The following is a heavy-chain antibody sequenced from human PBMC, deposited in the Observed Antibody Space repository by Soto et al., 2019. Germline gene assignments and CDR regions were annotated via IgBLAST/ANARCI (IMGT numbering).Heavy chain of an antibody. J-gene: IGHJ4*02. Sequence: PGGSLRLSCAASGFTFSSYSMNWVRQAPGKGLEWVSSISSSSSYIYYADSVKGRFTISRDNAKNSLYLQMNSLRAEDTAVYYCARGPSSGWYVGYFDYWGQGTLVTVSS. CDR3: ARGPSSGWYVGYFDY. V-gene: IGHV3-21*04. D-gene: IGHD6-19*01. CDR1: GFTFSSYS. CDR2: ISSSSSYI.